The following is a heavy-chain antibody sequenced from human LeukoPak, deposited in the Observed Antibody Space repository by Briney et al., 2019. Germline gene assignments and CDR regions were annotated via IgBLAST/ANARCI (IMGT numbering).Heavy chain of an antibody. J-gene: IGHJ6*03. Sequence: PGGSLRLSCAASGFTFDDYAMHWVRQAPGKGLEWVSGISWNSGSIGYADSVKGRFTISRDNAKNSLYLQMNSLRAEDTAVYYCARDSGAYYYYMDVWGKGTTVTVSS. CDR1: GFTFDDYA. CDR3: ARDSGAYYYYMDV. V-gene: IGHV3-9*01. CDR2: ISWNSGSI.